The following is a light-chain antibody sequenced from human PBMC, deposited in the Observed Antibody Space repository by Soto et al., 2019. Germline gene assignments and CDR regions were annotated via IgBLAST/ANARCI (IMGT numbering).Light chain of an antibody. V-gene: IGKV1-39*01. CDR1: ENINRH. J-gene: IGKJ5*01. Sequence: DIQMTQSPSSLSASVGDSVTITCRASENINRHLHWYQQQPGKAPKLLIYAASSLQNGGPSRFRGGGSGTDFTLIITNMQPEDFATYYCQHSYNAIAITFGQGTRLEIK. CDR2: AAS. CDR3: QHSYNAIAIT.